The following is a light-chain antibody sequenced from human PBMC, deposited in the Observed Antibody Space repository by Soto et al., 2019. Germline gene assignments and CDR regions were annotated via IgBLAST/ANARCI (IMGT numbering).Light chain of an antibody. CDR2: DVS. CDR1: SSDVGGYNY. J-gene: IGLJ2*01. V-gene: IGLV2-14*01. CDR3: SSYTRSSTLYVV. Sequence: QSVLTQPASVSGSPGQSITISCTGTSSDVGGYNYVSWYQQQPGKAPKLMIYDVSNRPSGVSNRFSGSKSGNTASLTISGLQAEDEADSYCSSYTRSSTLYVVFGGGTKLTVL.